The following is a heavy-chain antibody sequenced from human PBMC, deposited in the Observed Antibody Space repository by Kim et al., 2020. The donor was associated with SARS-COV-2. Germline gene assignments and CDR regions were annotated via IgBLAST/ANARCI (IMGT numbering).Heavy chain of an antibody. D-gene: IGHD2-2*01. CDR3: VRWRDYCSRTSCYSDY. V-gene: IGHV3-74*01. Sequence: GGSPRLSCAASGFTFSDYWMHWVRQVPGKGLVWVSRINSDGTSTNYADSVKGRFTVSRDNAKNTLYLQMNSLTGEDTAVYYCVRWRDYCSRTSCYSDYWGQGTPVTVSS. J-gene: IGHJ4*02. CDR1: GFTFSDYW. CDR2: INSDGTST.